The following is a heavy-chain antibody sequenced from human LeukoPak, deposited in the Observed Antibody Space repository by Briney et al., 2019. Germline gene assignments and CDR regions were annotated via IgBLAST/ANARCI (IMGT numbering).Heavy chain of an antibody. CDR1: GGSFSGYY. J-gene: IGHJ5*02. CDR2: TNHSGST. V-gene: IGHV4-34*01. CDR3: ARGPKNWFDP. Sequence: PSETLSLTCAVYGGSFSGYYWSWIRQPPGKGLEWIGETNHSGSTNYNPSLKSRVTISVDTSKNQFSLKLSSVTAADTAVYYCARGPKNWFDPWGQGTLVTVSS.